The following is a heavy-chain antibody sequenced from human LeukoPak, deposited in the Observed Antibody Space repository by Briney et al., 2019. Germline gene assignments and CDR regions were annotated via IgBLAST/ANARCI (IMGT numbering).Heavy chain of an antibody. Sequence: GGSLRLSCAASGFTFSSYAMSWVRQAPGKGLEWVSAISGSGGSTYYADSVKGRFTISRDNSKNTLYLQMNSLRAEDTAVYYCAKDGLRITMIVVVITPQYFDYWGQGTLVTVSS. J-gene: IGHJ4*02. CDR2: ISGSGGST. D-gene: IGHD3-22*01. CDR3: AKDGLRITMIVVVITPQYFDY. CDR1: GFTFSSYA. V-gene: IGHV3-23*01.